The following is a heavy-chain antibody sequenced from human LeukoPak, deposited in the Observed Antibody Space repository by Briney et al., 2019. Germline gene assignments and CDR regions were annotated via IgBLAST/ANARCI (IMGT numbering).Heavy chain of an antibody. CDR1: GFTFSSYE. CDR2: ISSSGSTI. V-gene: IGHV3-48*03. CDR3: ARACWGEGQFDY. Sequence: GGSLRLSCAASGFTFSSYEMNWVRQAPGKGLEWVSYISSSGSTIYYADSVRGRFTISRDNAKNSLYLQMNSLRAEDTAVYYCARACWGEGQFDYWGQGTLVAVSS. J-gene: IGHJ4*02. D-gene: IGHD3-10*01.